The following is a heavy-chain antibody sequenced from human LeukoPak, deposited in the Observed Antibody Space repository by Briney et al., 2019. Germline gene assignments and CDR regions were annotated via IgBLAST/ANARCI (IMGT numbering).Heavy chain of an antibody. D-gene: IGHD3-22*01. Sequence: SETLSLTCTVSGGSISSYYWSWIRQPPGKELEWIGYIYYSGSTNYNPSLKSRVTISVDTSKNQFSLKLSSVTAADTAVYYCARGISLYYYDSSKTFDPWGQGTLVTVSS. CDR3: ARGISLYYYDSSKTFDP. CDR2: IYYSGST. J-gene: IGHJ5*02. CDR1: GGSISSYY. V-gene: IGHV4-59*01.